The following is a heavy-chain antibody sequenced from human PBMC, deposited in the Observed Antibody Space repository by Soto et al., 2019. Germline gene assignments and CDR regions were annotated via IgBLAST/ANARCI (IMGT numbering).Heavy chain of an antibody. J-gene: IGHJ4*02. V-gene: IGHV1-69*02. D-gene: IGHD2-15*01. CDR3: ARGVGYCSGGSCLTPQDLDY. CDR1: GGTFSSYT. Sequence: QVQLVQSGAEVKKPGSSVKVSCKASGGTFSSYTISWVRQAPGQGLEWMGRIIPILGIANYAQKFQGRVTITADKSTSTAYMELSSLRSEDTAVYYCARGVGYCSGGSCLTPQDLDYWGQGTLVTVSS. CDR2: IIPILGIA.